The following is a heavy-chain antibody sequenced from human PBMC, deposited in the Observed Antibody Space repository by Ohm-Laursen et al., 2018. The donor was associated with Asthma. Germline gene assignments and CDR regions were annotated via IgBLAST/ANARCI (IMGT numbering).Heavy chain of an antibody. D-gene: IGHD1-26*01. CDR1: GFTFSGYW. J-gene: IGHJ6*02. CDR2: MNSDVSDT. V-gene: IGHV3-74*01. Sequence: SLRLSWAATGFTFSGYWMHWVRQAPGKGLDWVSWMNSDVSDTTYEDSVKGRCIISRDNAKNMLYLQMNSLRAEDTAVYFCARYPLRTSGTYCVGNYFSYGMDVWGQGPRSPSP. CDR3: ARYPLRTSGTYCVGNYFSYGMDV.